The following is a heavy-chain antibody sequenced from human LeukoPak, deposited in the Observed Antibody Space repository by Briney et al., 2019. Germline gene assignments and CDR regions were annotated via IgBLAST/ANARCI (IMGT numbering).Heavy chain of an antibody. J-gene: IGHJ4*02. Sequence: PGGSLRLSCAASGFTFSSHAMHWVRQAPGKGLEWVAVISYDGSNKYYADSVKGRFTISRDNSKNTLYLQMNSLRAEDTAVYYCARLKRATPFDYWGQGTLVTVSS. CDR1: GFTFSSHA. CDR2: ISYDGSNK. CDR3: ARLKRATPFDY. V-gene: IGHV3-30-3*01.